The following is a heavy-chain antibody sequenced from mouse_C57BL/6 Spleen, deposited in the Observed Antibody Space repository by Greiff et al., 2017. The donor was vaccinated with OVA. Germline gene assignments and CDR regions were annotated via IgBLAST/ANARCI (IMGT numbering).Heavy chain of an antibody. CDR2: IDPNSGGT. J-gene: IGHJ4*01. CDR1: GYTFTSYW. V-gene: IGHV1-72*01. D-gene: IGHD1-1*01. CDR3: ARGGGITTVVADAMDY. Sequence: QVQLQQSGAELVKPGASVKLSCKASGYTFTSYWMHWVKQRPGRGLEWIGRIDPNSGGTKYNEKFKSKATLTVDKPSSTAYMQLSSLTSEDSAVYYCARGGGITTVVADAMDYWGQGTSVTVSS.